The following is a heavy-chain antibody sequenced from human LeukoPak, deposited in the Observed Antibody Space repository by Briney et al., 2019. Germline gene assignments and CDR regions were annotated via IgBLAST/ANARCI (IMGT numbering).Heavy chain of an antibody. J-gene: IGHJ4*02. V-gene: IGHV3-23*01. D-gene: IGHD6-19*01. CDR1: GFTFSSYA. CDR3: ANAYSSGWDALDY. CDR2: ISGSGGST. Sequence: GGSLRLSCAASGFTFSSYAMSWFRQAPGKGLEWVSAISGSGGSTYYADSVKGRFTISRDNSKNTLYLQMNSLRAEDTAVYYCANAYSSGWDALDYWGQGTLVTVSS.